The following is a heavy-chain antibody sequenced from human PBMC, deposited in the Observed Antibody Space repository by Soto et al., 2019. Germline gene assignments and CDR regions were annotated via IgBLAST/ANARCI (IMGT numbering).Heavy chain of an antibody. Sequence: QVQLVQSGAEVKKPGASVKVSCKASGYKFINHYIHWVRQAPGVVLEWMGIINPNGGGADYAQKFQDRVTMTTDTYMNPDHMNLRSFTSEATALYLCARDSSASATSYSFYNWGHGTLVAVSS. CDR1: GYKFINHY. J-gene: IGHJ4*01. D-gene: IGHD3-10*01. V-gene: IGHV1-46*01. CDR3: ARDSSASATSYSFYN. CDR2: INPNGGGA.